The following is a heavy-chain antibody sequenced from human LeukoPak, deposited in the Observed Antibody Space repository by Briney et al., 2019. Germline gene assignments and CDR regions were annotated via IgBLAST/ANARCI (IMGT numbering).Heavy chain of an antibody. CDR1: GGSFSGYY. Sequence: SETLSLTCAVYGGSFSGYYWSWIRQPPGKGLEWIGEINHSGSTNYNPSLKSQVTISVDKSKNQFSLKLSFVTAADTAMYYCARSDYHNSGSHTVFDAFDIWGQGTRVTVSS. CDR2: INHSGST. CDR3: ARSDYHNSGSHTVFDAFDI. V-gene: IGHV4-34*01. J-gene: IGHJ3*02. D-gene: IGHD3-10*01.